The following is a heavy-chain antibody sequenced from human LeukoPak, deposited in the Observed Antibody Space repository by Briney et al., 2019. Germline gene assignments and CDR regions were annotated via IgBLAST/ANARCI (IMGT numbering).Heavy chain of an antibody. CDR3: ARHLPADLRNMVATAYFDS. V-gene: IGHV4-59*08. CDR2: IYYSGST. D-gene: IGHD5-12*01. J-gene: IGHJ4*02. Sequence: SETLSLTCTVSGGSISGNYWSWIRQPPGMGLEWIGYIYYSGSTNHNPSLKSRVTISVDTSKNQFSLKLSSVTAADTAVYYCARHLPADLRNMVATAYFDSWGLGTPVTVSS. CDR1: GGSISGNY.